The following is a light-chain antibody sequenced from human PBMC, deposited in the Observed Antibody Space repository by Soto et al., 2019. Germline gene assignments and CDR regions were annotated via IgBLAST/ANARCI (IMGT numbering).Light chain of an antibody. CDR1: SSDVGGYNY. J-gene: IGLJ1*01. CDR2: EVS. Sequence: QSALTQPPSASGSPGQSVTISCTGTSSDVGGYNYVSWYQQHPGRAPKLMIYEVSKRPSGVPDRFTGSKSGNTASLTVSGLQTEDEADYYCSSYAGSNNQVFGNGTKLTVL. CDR3: SSYAGSNNQV. V-gene: IGLV2-8*01.